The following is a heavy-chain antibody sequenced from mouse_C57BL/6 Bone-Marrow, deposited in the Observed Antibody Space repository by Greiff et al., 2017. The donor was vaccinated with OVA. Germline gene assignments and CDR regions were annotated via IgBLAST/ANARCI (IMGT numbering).Heavy chain of an antibody. D-gene: IGHD2-4*01. V-gene: IGHV1-64*01. Sequence: QVQLQQPGAELVKPGASVKLSCKASGYTFTSYWMHWVKQRPGQGLEWIGMIHPNSGSTNYNEKFKSKATLTVDKSSSTAYMQLSSLTSEDSAVYYGARWGLRRGYAMDYWGQGTSVTVSS. CDR1: GYTFTSYW. J-gene: IGHJ4*01. CDR3: ARWGLRRGYAMDY. CDR2: IHPNSGST.